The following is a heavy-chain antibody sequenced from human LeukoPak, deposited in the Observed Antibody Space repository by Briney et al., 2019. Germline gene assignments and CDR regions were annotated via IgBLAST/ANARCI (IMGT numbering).Heavy chain of an antibody. D-gene: IGHD3-10*01. CDR2: IYYSGST. V-gene: IGHV4-39*01. CDR3: ARREPGCYSNGIDL. J-gene: IGHJ5*02. CDR1: GGFISSSSYY. Sequence: SETLSLTCTVSGGFISSSSYYWGWIRQPPGKGLEWIGSIYYSGSTYYNPSLKSRVTISVDTSKNQFSLQMNSVTAEDTAVYYCARREPGCYSNGIDLWGQGTLVTVSS.